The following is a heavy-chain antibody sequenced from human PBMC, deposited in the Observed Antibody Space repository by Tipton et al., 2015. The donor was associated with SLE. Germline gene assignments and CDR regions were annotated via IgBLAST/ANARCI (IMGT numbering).Heavy chain of an antibody. J-gene: IGHJ4*02. V-gene: IGHV4-39*07. CDR2: IYHSGTT. Sequence: TLSLTCTVSGGSVSSSKYWAWIRPPPGKGLEWIWRIYHSGTTYYIPSPKSRVTISVDTSKNQFSLKLSSVTAADTAVYYCARLLWFGEGDYWGQGTLVTVSS. CDR3: ARLLWFGEGDY. D-gene: IGHD3-10*01. CDR1: GGSVSSSKY.